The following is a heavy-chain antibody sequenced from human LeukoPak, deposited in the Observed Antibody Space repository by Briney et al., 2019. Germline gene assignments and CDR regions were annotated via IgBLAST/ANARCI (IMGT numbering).Heavy chain of an antibody. Sequence: ASVKVSCKASGYTFTGYYMHWVRQAPGQGLEWMGWINPNSGGTNNAQKFQGRVTMTRDTSISTAYMELSRLRSDDTAVYYCARDLALWFGELSPFDPWGQGTLFTVSS. CDR3: ARDLALWFGELSPFDP. V-gene: IGHV1-2*02. J-gene: IGHJ5*02. CDR2: INPNSGGT. CDR1: GYTFTGYY. D-gene: IGHD3-10*01.